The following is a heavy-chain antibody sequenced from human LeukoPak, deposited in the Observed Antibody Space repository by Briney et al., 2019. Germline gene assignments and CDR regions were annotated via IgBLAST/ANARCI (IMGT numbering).Heavy chain of an antibody. J-gene: IGHJ6*03. Sequence: GGSLRLSCTASGFTFSTYAMHWVRQAPGKGLEWMTVISKDGSKRVSTDSVRGRFTISRDNAKNTLYLQMNSLRAEDTAVYYCARDTANWGSGYYYYYMDVWGKGTTVTVSS. D-gene: IGHD7-27*01. CDR2: ISKDGSKR. V-gene: IGHV3-30-3*01. CDR3: ARDTANWGSGYYYYYMDV. CDR1: GFTFSTYA.